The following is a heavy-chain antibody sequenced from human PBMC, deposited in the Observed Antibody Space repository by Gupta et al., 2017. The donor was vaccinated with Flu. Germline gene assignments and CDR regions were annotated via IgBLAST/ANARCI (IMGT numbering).Heavy chain of an antibody. D-gene: IGHD1-7*01. CDR3: TSTTEVFPD. J-gene: IGHJ4*02. CDR2: ISGSGGSS. CDR1: GFTFSSYA. Sequence: EVQLLESGGGLVQPGGSLSLSCSASGFTFSSYAMSWVRQAPGKGLEWVSAISGSGGSSYYADSVKGRFTISRDNAKNTLYLQMNSLRAEDTAVYYCTSTTEVFPDWGQGTLVTVSS. V-gene: IGHV3-23*01.